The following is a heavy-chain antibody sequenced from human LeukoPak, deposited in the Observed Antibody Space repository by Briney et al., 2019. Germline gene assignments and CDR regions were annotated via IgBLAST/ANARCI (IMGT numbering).Heavy chain of an antibody. Sequence: ASVKVSCKASGYTFTGYYMHWVRQAPGQGLEWMGWINPNSGGTNYAQNFQGRVTMTRDTSIRTVYMELSRLRSDDTAVYYCANTYALGNYYKGGFDPWGQGPLVTVSS. V-gene: IGHV1-2*02. J-gene: IGHJ5*02. CDR1: GYTFTGYY. CDR2: INPNSGGT. CDR3: ANTYALGNYYKGGFDP. D-gene: IGHD3-10*01.